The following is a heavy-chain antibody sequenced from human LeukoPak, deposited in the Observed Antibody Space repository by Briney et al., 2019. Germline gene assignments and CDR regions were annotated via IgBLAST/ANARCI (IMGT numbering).Heavy chain of an antibody. J-gene: IGHJ6*03. CDR2: INPNSGGT. D-gene: IGHD5-18*01. CDR1: GYTFTGYY. V-gene: IGHV1-2*02. Sequence: ASMKVSCKASGYTFTGYYMHWVRQAPGQGLEWMGWINPNSGGTNYAQKFQGRVTMTRDTSISTAYMELSRLRSDDTAAYYCARVMRAMVTYYYYYYYMDVWGKGTTVTVSS. CDR3: ARVMRAMVTYYYYYYYMDV.